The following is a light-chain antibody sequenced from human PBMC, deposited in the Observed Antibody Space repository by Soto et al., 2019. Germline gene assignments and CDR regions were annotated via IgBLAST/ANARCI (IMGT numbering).Light chain of an antibody. J-gene: IGLJ2*01. CDR2: GNT. Sequence: QSVLTQPPSVSGAPGQRVTLSCTGSSSNIGAGYDVHWYQQLPGTAPKLLIYGNTNRPSGVPDRFSGSKSGISASLAITGLQAEDEADYYCQSYDSSLSGVVFGGGTKLT. CDR3: QSYDSSLSGVV. V-gene: IGLV1-40*01. CDR1: SSNIGAGYD.